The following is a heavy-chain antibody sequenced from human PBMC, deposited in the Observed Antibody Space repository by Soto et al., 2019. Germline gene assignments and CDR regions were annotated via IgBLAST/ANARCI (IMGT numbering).Heavy chain of an antibody. J-gene: IGHJ5*01. D-gene: IGHD3-22*01. Sequence: AETRPDTWTVSGDTSTLYYWGWSRQAPGKGLEWIGHIHNSGTSTHNPSLNGRVTISIDMSKKQFSLKLTSLTSADTAVYYCARDFYDSVDYNWFAFWSLRPLVTV. CDR3: ARDFYDSVDYNWFAF. CDR2: IHNSGTS. CDR1: GDTSTLYY. V-gene: IGHV4-59*01.